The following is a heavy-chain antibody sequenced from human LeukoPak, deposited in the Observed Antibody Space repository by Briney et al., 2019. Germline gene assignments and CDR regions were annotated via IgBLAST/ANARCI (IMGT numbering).Heavy chain of an antibody. CDR2: IYYSGST. D-gene: IGHD1-20*01. CDR1: GESISGFY. CDR3: ARRRGITGTTGYYYYYYMDV. V-gene: IGHV4-59*12. J-gene: IGHJ6*03. Sequence: SETLSLTCTVSGESISGFYWTWIRQPPGKGLEWIGYIYYSGSTNYNPSLKSRVTISVDTSKNQFSLKLSSVTAADTAVYYCARRRGITGTTGYYYYYYMDVWGKGTTVTVSS.